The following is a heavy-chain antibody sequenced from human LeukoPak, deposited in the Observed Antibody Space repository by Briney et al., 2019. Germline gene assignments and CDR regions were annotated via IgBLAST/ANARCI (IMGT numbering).Heavy chain of an antibody. V-gene: IGHV3-21*01. Sequence: GGSLRLSCAASGFTFSSYSMNWVRQAPGKGLERVSSISSSSSYRYYADSLKGRFTISRDNAKNSLYLQMNSLRAEDTAVYYCAREGDYGGIPGYYYGLDVWGQGTTVTVSS. D-gene: IGHD4-23*01. CDR3: AREGDYGGIPGYYYGLDV. CDR2: ISSSSSYR. J-gene: IGHJ6*02. CDR1: GFTFSSYS.